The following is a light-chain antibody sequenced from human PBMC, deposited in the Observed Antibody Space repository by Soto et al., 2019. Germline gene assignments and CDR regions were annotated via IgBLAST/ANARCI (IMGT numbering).Light chain of an antibody. CDR3: QQVNSFPYT. CDR2: GAT. V-gene: IGKV1-9*01. J-gene: IGKJ2*01. Sequence: DIQLTQSPSFLSASVGGRVTITCRVSQAISSYLVWYQQKPGRAPKLLIYGATILQSGVPSRFSGSGSRTEFTLTISGLLPEDFATYYCQQVNSFPYTFGQGT. CDR1: QAISSY.